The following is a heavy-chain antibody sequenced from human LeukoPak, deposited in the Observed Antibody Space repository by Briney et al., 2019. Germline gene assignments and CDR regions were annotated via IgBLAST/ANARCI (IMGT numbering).Heavy chain of an antibody. CDR3: AKVHRTGSTGGYFDY. J-gene: IGHJ4*02. Sequence: GGSLRLSCTASGFTFSNYAMTWVRQAPGKGLEWVSVIIGSGGSTYYAASVKGRFTISRDNSKNTVDLQMNSLRVDDTAVYYCAKVHRTGSTGGYFDYWGQGTLVTVSS. CDR2: IIGSGGST. V-gene: IGHV3-23*01. CDR1: GFTFSNYA. D-gene: IGHD1-7*01.